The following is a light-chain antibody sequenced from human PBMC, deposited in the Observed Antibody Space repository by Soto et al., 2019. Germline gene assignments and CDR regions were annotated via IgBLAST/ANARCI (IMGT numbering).Light chain of an antibody. CDR3: CSYVGSYSSYV. CDR2: DVT. J-gene: IGLJ1*01. Sequence: QSALTQPRSVSGSPGQSVTISCTGTSSDVGGYNFVSWYQQHPGKAPKFMIYDVTKRPSGVPDRFSGSKSGNTASLTISGLQAEDGAYYYCCSYVGSYSSYVFGTGTKLTVL. CDR1: SSDVGGYNF. V-gene: IGLV2-11*01.